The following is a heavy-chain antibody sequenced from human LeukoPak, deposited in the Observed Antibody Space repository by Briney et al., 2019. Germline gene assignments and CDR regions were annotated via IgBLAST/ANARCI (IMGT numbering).Heavy chain of an antibody. V-gene: IGHV1-2*02. Sequence: ASVKVSCKASGYTFTGYYMHWVRQAPGQGLEWMGWINPNSGDTNYAQKFQGRVTMTRDTSISTAYMELSRLRSDDTAVYYCARSSLGGYDYVYFDYWGQGTLVTVSS. CDR1: GYTFTGYY. CDR3: ARSSLGGYDYVYFDY. D-gene: IGHD5-12*01. CDR2: INPNSGDT. J-gene: IGHJ4*02.